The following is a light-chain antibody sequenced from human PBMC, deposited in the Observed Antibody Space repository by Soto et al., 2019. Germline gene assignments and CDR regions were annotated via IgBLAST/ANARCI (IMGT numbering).Light chain of an antibody. Sequence: EIVFTQSPGTLSLSPGERSTLSCRASQSVSSNFLAWYQQKPGQAPRLLMYETSSRATGIPERFSGSGSGTDFTLTIHRLEPEDSAVYYCQQYGSSPITFGQGTRLEIK. V-gene: IGKV3-20*01. CDR1: QSVSSNF. CDR2: ETS. J-gene: IGKJ5*01. CDR3: QQYGSSPIT.